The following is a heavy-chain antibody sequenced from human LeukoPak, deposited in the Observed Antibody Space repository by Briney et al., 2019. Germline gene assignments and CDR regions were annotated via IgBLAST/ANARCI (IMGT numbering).Heavy chain of an antibody. CDR3: ARDSIAVAGTYYFDY. J-gene: IGHJ4*02. Sequence: SETLSLTCTVSGGSISSYYWSWIRQPPGKGLEWIGDIHFSGSTNYNPSLKSRVTISVDTSKNQFSLKLSSVTAADTAVYYCARDSIAVAGTYYFDYWGQGTLVTVSS. CDR1: GGSISSYY. CDR2: IHFSGST. V-gene: IGHV4-59*12. D-gene: IGHD6-19*01.